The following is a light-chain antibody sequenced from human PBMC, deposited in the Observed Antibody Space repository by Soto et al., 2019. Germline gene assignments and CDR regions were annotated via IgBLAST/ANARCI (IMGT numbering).Light chain of an antibody. CDR1: SSDVGGYNY. CDR3: SSYTSSSTLFV. V-gene: IGLV2-14*01. Sequence: QSVLTQPASVSGSPGQSITISCTGTSSDVGGYNYVSWYQQHPGKAPKLMIYEVNYRPSGVSNRFSGSKSGNTASLTISGLQAEDEADYYCSSYTSSSTLFVFGPGTKLTVL. CDR2: EVN. J-gene: IGLJ1*01.